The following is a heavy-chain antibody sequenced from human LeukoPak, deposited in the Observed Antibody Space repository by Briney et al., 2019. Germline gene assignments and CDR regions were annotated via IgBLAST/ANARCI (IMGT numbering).Heavy chain of an antibody. D-gene: IGHD1-26*01. CDR1: GYTFTNFG. V-gene: IGHV1-18*01. CDR3: ARGSVGSYKGSDY. CDR2: ISAYSGET. Sequence: GASVKVSCKASGYTFTNFGISWVRQAPGQGPEWMGWISAYSGETNTAQKFQGRVTMTTDTSTTTAYMELRSLRSDDTAVYYCARGSVGSYKGSDYWGQGTVVTVSS. J-gene: IGHJ4*02.